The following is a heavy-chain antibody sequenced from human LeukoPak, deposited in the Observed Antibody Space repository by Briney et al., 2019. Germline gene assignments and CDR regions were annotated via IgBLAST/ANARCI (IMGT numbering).Heavy chain of an antibody. D-gene: IGHD2-2*01. CDR3: ATLGYCGTTTCQNWFDP. J-gene: IGHJ5*02. CDR1: GFTFSTYA. CDR2: LSGSGSST. Sequence: SGGSLRLSCAASGFTFSTYAMTWVRQAPGKGLEWVSSLSGSGSSTYYADSVKGRFTISRDNSNNTLYLQMNSLRAEDTAIYYCATLGYCGTTTCQNWFDPWGQGTLVTVSS. V-gene: IGHV3-23*01.